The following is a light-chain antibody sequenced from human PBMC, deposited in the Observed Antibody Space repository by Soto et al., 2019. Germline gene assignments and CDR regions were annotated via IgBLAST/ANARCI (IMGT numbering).Light chain of an antibody. Sequence: QSVMTQPASLSGSPGQSITISCTGTSSDVGGYNYVSWYQQHPGKAPKLMIYDVSNRPSGVSNRFSGSKSGNTASLTISGLQAEDEADYYCSSYTSSSTPLYVFGTGTTVTVL. CDR3: SSYTSSSTPLYV. J-gene: IGLJ1*01. CDR1: SSDVGGYNY. CDR2: DVS. V-gene: IGLV2-14*01.